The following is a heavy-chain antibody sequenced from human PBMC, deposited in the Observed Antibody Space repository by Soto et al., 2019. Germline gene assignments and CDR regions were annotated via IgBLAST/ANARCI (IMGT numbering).Heavy chain of an antibody. CDR3: ASFSDYYDSSGYYHGLDY. V-gene: IGHV3-30-3*01. CDR1: GFTFSSYA. Sequence: PGGSLRLSCAASGFTFSSYAMHWVRQAPGKGLEWVAVISYDGSNKYYADSVKGRFTISRDNSKNTLYLQMNSLRAEDTAVYYCASFSDYYDSSGYYHGLDYWGQGTLVTAPQ. J-gene: IGHJ4*02. CDR2: ISYDGSNK. D-gene: IGHD3-22*01.